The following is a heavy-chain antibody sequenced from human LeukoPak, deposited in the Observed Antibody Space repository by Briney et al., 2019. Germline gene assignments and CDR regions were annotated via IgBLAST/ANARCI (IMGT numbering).Heavy chain of an antibody. CDR2: IYYSGRT. D-gene: IGHD6-6*01. Sequence: SETLSLTCTVSGGSISSYYWSWLRQPPGKGLEWIGYIYYSGRTNYNPSLKSRVTISVDKSKNQFSLKLSSVTAADTAVYYCARWPSRGIARPHYYYMDVWGKGTTVTVSS. J-gene: IGHJ6*03. V-gene: IGHV4-59*12. CDR3: ARWPSRGIARPHYYYMDV. CDR1: GGSISSYY.